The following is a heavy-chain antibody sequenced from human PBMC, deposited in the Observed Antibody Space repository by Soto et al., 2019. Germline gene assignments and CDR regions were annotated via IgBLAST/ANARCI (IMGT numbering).Heavy chain of an antibody. CDR1: GITFSSHA. CDR2: VNEYDTDR. CDR3: ARVARVTRGIEY. V-gene: IGHV3-23*01. J-gene: IGHJ4*02. Sequence: EVQLLESGGVLVQPGGSLRLSCVASGITFSSHAMSWVRQAPGKGLDWVSRVNEYDTDRNYADSVKGRFTISRDNARNTVYLQMNSLRAEDTAVYYCARVARVTRGIEYWGQGTLVTVSS. D-gene: IGHD5-18*01.